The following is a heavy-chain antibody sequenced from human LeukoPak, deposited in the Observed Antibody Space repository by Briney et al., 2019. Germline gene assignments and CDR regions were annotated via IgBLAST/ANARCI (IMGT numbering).Heavy chain of an antibody. CDR3: AKDKELYHTIIPYYYFMDL. J-gene: IGHJ6*03. CDR1: GFTFRNYG. V-gene: IGHV3-30*02. Sequence: PGGSLRLSCDASGFTFRNYGMHWVRQAPGKGLEWVAFVRFDGGNKYYGDSVKCRFTISRYNSKNTLYLQMSGLRAEDTAAYYCAKDKELYHTIIPYYYFMDLWGKGTTVTVSS. CDR2: VRFDGGNK. D-gene: IGHD1-26*01.